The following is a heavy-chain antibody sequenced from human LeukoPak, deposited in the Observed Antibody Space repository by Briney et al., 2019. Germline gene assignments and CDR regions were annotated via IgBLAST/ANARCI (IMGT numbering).Heavy chain of an antibody. CDR3: ARRSAPIYCSYASCYEIDY. Sequence: SETLSLTCAVYGGSFSGYYWSWIRQPPGKGLEWLGEINHSGTTNYNPSLESRLTISVDTSKNQFSLNLSSVTAADTAVYYCARRSAPIYCSYASCYEIDYWGQGTLVTVSS. V-gene: IGHV4-34*01. CDR2: INHSGTT. D-gene: IGHD2-2*01. CDR1: GGSFSGYY. J-gene: IGHJ4*02.